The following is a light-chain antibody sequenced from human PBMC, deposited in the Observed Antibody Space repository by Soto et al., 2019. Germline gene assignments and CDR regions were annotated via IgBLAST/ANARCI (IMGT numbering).Light chain of an antibody. CDR2: DVS. V-gene: IGLV2-11*01. CDR3: CSYAGTYTYV. Sequence: QSALTQPRSVSGSPGQSVTISCTGTSSDVGGYNYVSWYQQYPGKAPKHMIYDVSKRPSGVPDRFSGSKSGNTASLTISGLQAEDEADYYCCSYAGTYTYVFGTGTKLTVL. CDR1: SSDVGGYNY. J-gene: IGLJ1*01.